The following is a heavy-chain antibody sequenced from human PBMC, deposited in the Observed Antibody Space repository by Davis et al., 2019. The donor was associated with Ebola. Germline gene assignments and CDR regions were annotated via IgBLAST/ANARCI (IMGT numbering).Heavy chain of an antibody. CDR1: GYTFTSYY. J-gene: IGHJ4*02. Sequence: ASVKVSCKASGYTFTSYYMHWVRQAPGQGLEWMGIINPSGGSTSYAQKFQGRVTMTRDTSTSTVYMELSRLRSDDTAVYYCARGLPDIVVVVAALNLFDYWGQGTLVTVSS. V-gene: IGHV1-46*01. CDR2: INPSGGST. CDR3: ARGLPDIVVVVAALNLFDY. D-gene: IGHD2-15*01.